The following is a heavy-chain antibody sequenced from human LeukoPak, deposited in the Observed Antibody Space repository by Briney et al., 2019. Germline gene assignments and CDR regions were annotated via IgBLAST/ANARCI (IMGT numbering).Heavy chain of an antibody. CDR2: IYHSGST. J-gene: IGHJ6*03. CDR3: AKKGYYYYIDV. Sequence: SETPSLTCTVSGGSVSSSSYYWAWIRQPPGKGLEWIGSIYHSGSTYYNPSLKSRVTISVDTSKNQFSLKLTSVTAADTAVYHCAKKGYYYYIDVWGTGTTVTVS. CDR1: GGSVSSSSYY. V-gene: IGHV4-39*07.